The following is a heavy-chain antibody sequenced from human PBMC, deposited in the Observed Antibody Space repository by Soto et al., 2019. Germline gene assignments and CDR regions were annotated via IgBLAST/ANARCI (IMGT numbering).Heavy chain of an antibody. D-gene: IGHD1-1*01. Sequence: GGSLRLSCAASGFTFSTYSMNWVRQAPGKGLEWVSSISGSGGSTYYADSVKGRFTISRDNSKNTLYLQMNSLRAEDTAVYYCATNSRLLIDAFDIWGQGTMVTVSS. CDR2: ISGSGGST. CDR3: ATNSRLLIDAFDI. J-gene: IGHJ3*02. CDR1: GFTFSTYS. V-gene: IGHV3-23*01.